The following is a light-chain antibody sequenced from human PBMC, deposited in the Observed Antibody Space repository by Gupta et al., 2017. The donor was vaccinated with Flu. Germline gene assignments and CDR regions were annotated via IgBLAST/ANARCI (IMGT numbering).Light chain of an antibody. CDR3: KARDNSENRQEV. CDR2: GKN. J-gene: IGLJ1*01. CDR1: NIRSNY. V-gene: IGLV3-19*01. Sequence: TITSTGQRDNIRSNYASWYQQEPGQAPKLVIYGKNKRPSGIPDRFSGSRSGNTASLTISGVQAEDEADYYCKARDNSENRQEVFGRGTKVTVL.